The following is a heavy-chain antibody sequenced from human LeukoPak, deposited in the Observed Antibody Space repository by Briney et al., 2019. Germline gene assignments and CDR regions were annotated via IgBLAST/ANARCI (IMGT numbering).Heavy chain of an antibody. CDR3: AKAQLVSYYYDSSGYYLSPVDV. D-gene: IGHD3-22*01. V-gene: IGHV3-23*01. Sequence: GGSLRLSCAASAFTFSSYAMSWVRLAPGKGLEWVSAISGSGVSTYYADSVKGRFTISRDNSKNTLYLQMNSLRAEDTAVYYCAKAQLVSYYYDSSGYYLSPVDVWGQGTTVTVSS. CDR1: AFTFSSYA. J-gene: IGHJ6*02. CDR2: ISGSGVST.